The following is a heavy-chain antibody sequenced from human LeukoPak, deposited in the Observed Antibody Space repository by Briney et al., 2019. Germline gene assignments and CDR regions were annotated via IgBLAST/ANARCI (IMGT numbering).Heavy chain of an antibody. J-gene: IGHJ4*02. D-gene: IGHD3-16*01. Sequence: ASVKVSCKASGYTFTGYYMHWVRQAPGQGLEWMGWINPNSGGTNYAQKFQGRVTMTRDTSISTAYMELSGLRSDDTAVYYCARKVGSPIMGIGYWGQGTLVTVSS. CDR2: INPNSGGT. V-gene: IGHV1-2*02. CDR3: ARKVGSPIMGIGY. CDR1: GYTFTGYY.